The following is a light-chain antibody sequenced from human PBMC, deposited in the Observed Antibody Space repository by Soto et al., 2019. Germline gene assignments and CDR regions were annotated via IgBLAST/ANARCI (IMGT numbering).Light chain of an antibody. J-gene: IGKJ5*01. CDR3: QQANSFPIT. CDR1: QTISSW. Sequence: DIQMTQSPSSLSASLGDRVTITCRASQTISSWLAWYQQKPGKAPKLLIYKASSLESGVPSRFSGSGSGTEFTLTISSLQPEDFATYYCQQANSFPITFGQGTRLEI. CDR2: KAS. V-gene: IGKV1-5*03.